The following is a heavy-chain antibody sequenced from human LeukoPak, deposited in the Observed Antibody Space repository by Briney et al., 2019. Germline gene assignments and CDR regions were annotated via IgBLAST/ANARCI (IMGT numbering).Heavy chain of an antibody. CDR2: VYYSGST. CDR3: AGDFDSGSYRFDY. Sequence: PSETLSLTCTVSGGSISSHHWSWIRQPPGKGLEWIGYVYYSGSTTYNPSLKSRLTMSLDTSKNQFSLRLSSVTAADTAVYYCAGDFDSGSYRFDYWGQGILVTVSS. J-gene: IGHJ4*02. CDR1: GGSISSHH. D-gene: IGHD3-10*01. V-gene: IGHV4-59*11.